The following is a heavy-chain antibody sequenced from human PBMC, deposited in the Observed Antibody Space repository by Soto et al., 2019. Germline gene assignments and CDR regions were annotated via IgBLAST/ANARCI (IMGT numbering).Heavy chain of an antibody. J-gene: IGHJ6*02. CDR3: ARTSRGLVRGLWYPNYYYGMDV. Sequence: PGESLKISCKGSGYSFTSYWIGWVRQMPGKGLERMGIIYPGDSDTRYSPSFQGQVTISADKSISTAYLQWSSLKASDTAMYHCARTSRGLVRGLWYPNYYYGMDVWGQGTTVTVSS. CDR1: GYSFTSYW. D-gene: IGHD3-10*01. CDR2: IYPGDSDT. V-gene: IGHV5-51*01.